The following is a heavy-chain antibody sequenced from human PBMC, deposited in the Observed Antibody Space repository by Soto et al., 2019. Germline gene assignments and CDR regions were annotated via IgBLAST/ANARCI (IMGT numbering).Heavy chain of an antibody. J-gene: IGHJ4*02. CDR3: ARLYYYDSSGYYPTRSHPFDY. Sequence: SESMSLTCTVSGGSIRSSGYYWGWIRQPPGKGLEWIGYIYYSGSTNYNPSLKSRVTISVDTSKNQFSLKLSSVTAADTAVYYCARLYYYDSSGYYPTRSHPFDYWGQGTLVTVSS. D-gene: IGHD3-22*01. CDR2: IYYSGST. V-gene: IGHV4-61*05. CDR1: GGSIRSSGYY.